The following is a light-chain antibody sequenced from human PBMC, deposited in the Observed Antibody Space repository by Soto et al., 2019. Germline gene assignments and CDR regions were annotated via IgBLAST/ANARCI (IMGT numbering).Light chain of an antibody. Sequence: QSVLTQPPSVSEAPGQRVTISCTRSSSNIGAGYEAHWYQQVPGTAPKLLIYENNNRPSGVPDRFSGSKSGTSASLAITGLQAEDEAEYYCQSYDSSLNGYVFGTGTKLTVL. J-gene: IGLJ1*01. CDR3: QSYDSSLNGYV. CDR1: SSNIGAGYE. CDR2: ENN. V-gene: IGLV1-40*01.